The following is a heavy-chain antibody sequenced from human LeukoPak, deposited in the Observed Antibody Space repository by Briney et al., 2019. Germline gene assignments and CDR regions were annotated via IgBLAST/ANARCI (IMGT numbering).Heavy chain of an antibody. CDR2: LSSSGSAF. CDR1: GFTFRSYE. V-gene: IGHV3-48*03. Sequence: PGGSLRLSCEDSGFTFRSYEMNCVRQAPGKGLEWIAYLSSSGSAFSYADSVKGRFTIARDNAKNSVYLEMNSLRAEDTAVYYCTRDFWTDYWGQGTLVTVSS. CDR3: TRDFWTDY. J-gene: IGHJ4*02. D-gene: IGHD3/OR15-3a*01.